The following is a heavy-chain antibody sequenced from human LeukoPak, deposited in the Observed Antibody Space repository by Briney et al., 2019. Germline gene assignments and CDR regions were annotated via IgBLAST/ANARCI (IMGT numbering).Heavy chain of an antibody. CDR1: GFTFSTYS. V-gene: IGHV3-21*01. CDR3: ARGGEYDILTGYYTAFDI. CDR2: ISSSTSYI. Sequence: GGSLRLSCAASGFTFSTYSMNWVRQAPGKGLEWVSSISSSTSYIYYADSVKGQFTISRDNAKNSLYLQMNSLRAEDTAVYYCARGGEYDILTGYYTAFDIWGQGTMVTVSS. J-gene: IGHJ3*02. D-gene: IGHD3-9*01.